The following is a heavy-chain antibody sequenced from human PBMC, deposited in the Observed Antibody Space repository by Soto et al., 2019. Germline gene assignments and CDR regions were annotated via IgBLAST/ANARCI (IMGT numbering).Heavy chain of an antibody. D-gene: IGHD3-9*01. J-gene: IGHJ4*02. V-gene: IGHV4-38-2*01. Sequence: SETLSLTCAVSGYSISSGDYWGWIRQAPGKGLEWIGSVYYSGSTHYEPSLRGRIAISVDTLKSQFSLRLTSVTAADTAMYFCARNISTYFDSWGQGIPVTVS. CDR1: GYSISSGDY. CDR3: ARNISTYFDS. CDR2: VYYSGST.